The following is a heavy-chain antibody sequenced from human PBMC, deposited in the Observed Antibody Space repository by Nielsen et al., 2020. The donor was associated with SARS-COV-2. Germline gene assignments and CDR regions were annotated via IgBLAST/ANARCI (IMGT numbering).Heavy chain of an antibody. V-gene: IGHV3-9*01. CDR3: AKDPSDGYSSSWYFDY. J-gene: IGHJ4*02. Sequence: SLKISCKASGFTFDDYAMHWVRQAPGKGLEWVSGISWNSGSIAYADSVKGRFTISRDNAKSSLYLQMNSLRAEDTALYYCAKDPSDGYSSSWYFDYWGQGTLVTVSS. CDR1: GFTFDDYA. CDR2: ISWNSGSI. D-gene: IGHD6-13*01.